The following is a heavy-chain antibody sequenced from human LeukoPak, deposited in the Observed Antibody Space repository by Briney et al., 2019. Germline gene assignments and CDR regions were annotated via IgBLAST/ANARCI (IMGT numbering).Heavy chain of an antibody. Sequence: GGSLRLSCAASGFTFSSYSMNWVRQAPGKGLEWVSSISSSSSYIYYADSVKGRFTISRDNAKNSLYLQMNSLRAEDTAVYYCARGSKAFRGYSGYDSSAFDIWGQGTMVTVSS. V-gene: IGHV3-21*01. CDR2: ISSSSSYI. J-gene: IGHJ3*02. D-gene: IGHD5-12*01. CDR1: GFTFSSYS. CDR3: ARGSKAFRGYSGYDSSAFDI.